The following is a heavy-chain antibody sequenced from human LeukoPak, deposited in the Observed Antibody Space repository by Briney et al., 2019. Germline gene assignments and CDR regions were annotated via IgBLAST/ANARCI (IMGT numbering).Heavy chain of an antibody. Sequence: GGSLRLSCEASGFTFDNYAMSWVRQAPGKGLEWVSAISSSGVSTHYADSVKGWFTISRDNANNSLYLQMSSLRAEDTAVYYCARDAPSSSSGDYWGQGTLVTVSS. J-gene: IGHJ4*02. V-gene: IGHV3-23*01. D-gene: IGHD6-6*01. CDR2: ISSSGVST. CDR3: ARDAPSSSSGDY. CDR1: GFTFDNYA.